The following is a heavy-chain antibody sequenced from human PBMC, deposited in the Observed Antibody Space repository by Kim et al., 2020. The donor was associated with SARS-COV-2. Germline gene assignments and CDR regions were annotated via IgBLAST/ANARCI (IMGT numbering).Heavy chain of an antibody. Sequence: ASVKVSCKASGYTFTSYGISWVRQAPGQGLEWMGWISAYNGNTNYAQKLQGRVTMTTDTSTSTAYMELRSLRSDDTAVYYCARGAGYCTNGVCFVDYWGQGTLVTVSS. D-gene: IGHD2-8*01. V-gene: IGHV1-18*01. CDR3: ARGAGYCTNGVCFVDY. J-gene: IGHJ4*02. CDR2: ISAYNGNT. CDR1: GYTFTSYG.